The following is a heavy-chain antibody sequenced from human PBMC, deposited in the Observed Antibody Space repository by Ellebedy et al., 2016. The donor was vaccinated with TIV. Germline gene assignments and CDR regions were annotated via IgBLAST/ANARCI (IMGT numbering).Heavy chain of an antibody. CDR1: GFTFSSYA. V-gene: IGHV3-30-3*01. D-gene: IGHD1-26*01. CDR3: ARVASGSYLGYDY. J-gene: IGHJ4*02. Sequence: GESLKISXAASGFTFSSYAMHWVRQAPGKGLEWVAVISYDGSNKYYADSVKGRFTISRDNSKNTLYLQMNSLRAEDTAVYYCARVASGSYLGYDYWGQGTLVTVSS. CDR2: ISYDGSNK.